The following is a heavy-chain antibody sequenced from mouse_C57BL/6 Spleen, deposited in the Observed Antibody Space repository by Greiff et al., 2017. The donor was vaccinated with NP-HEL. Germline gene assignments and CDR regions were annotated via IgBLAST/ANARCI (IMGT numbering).Heavy chain of an antibody. CDR3: ARRVYGSVFDY. D-gene: IGHD1-1*01. J-gene: IGHJ2*01. Sequence: QVQLQQPGAELVMPGASVKLSCKASGYTFTSYWMHWVKQRPGQGLEWIGEIDPSDSYTNYNQKFKGKTTLTVDKSSSTAYMQLSSLTSEDSAVYYCARRVYGSVFDYWGQGTTLTVSS. CDR1: GYTFTSYW. CDR2: IDPSDSYT. V-gene: IGHV1-69*01.